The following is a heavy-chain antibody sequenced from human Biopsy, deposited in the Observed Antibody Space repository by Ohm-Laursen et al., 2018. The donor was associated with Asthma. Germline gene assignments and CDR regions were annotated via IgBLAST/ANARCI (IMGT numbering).Heavy chain of an antibody. D-gene: IGHD3-10*01. Sequence: ESTVKFSRKTSGYTFNSAGITWVRQAPGQELKWMGWISVYNGNTNVAQKLQDRVTMITDTSTSTAYMELRSLRSDDTAVYFCARAVDYSHYYGIDVWGQGTTVTVS. CDR2: ISVYNGNT. V-gene: IGHV1-18*01. J-gene: IGHJ6*02. CDR1: GYTFNSAG. CDR3: ARAVDYSHYYGIDV.